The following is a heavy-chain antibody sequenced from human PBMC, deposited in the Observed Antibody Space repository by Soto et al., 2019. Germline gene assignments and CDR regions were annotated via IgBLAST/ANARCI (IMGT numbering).Heavy chain of an antibody. V-gene: IGHV5-51*03. J-gene: IGHJ3*02. Sequence: GESLKSSGDGSGYSFTTYWLAWVRQMPGKGLEYMGIIFPGDSDTRYSPSFQGQVTISADKSISTAYLQWTSLKSSDTAIYYCARARVSTPRLEDPFDIWGQGTMVTVSS. D-gene: IGHD3-3*01. CDR3: ARARVSTPRLEDPFDI. CDR1: GYSFTTYW. CDR2: IFPGDSDT.